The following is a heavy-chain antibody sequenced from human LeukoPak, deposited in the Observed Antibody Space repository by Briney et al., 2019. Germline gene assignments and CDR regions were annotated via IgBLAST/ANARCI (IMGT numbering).Heavy chain of an antibody. CDR1: GYSFTSYW. D-gene: IGHD2-15*01. CDR3: ARHEASHCSGGSCYYSLDY. Sequence: GESLKISCKGSGYSFTSYWIGWVRQMPGKGLEWMGIIYPGDSDTRYSPSFQGQFTISADKSISTAYLQWSSLKASDTAMYYCARHEASHCSGGSCYYSLDYWGQGTLVTVSS. J-gene: IGHJ4*02. V-gene: IGHV5-51*01. CDR2: IYPGDSDT.